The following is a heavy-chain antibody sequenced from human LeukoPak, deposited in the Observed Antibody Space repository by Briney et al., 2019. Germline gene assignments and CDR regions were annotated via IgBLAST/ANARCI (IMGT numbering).Heavy chain of an antibody. CDR1: GITFSSFG. V-gene: IGHV3-33*01. CDR2: IWYDGSNK. CDR3: ARDGTVTAGPFDP. J-gene: IGHJ5*02. Sequence: GGSLRLSCAAPGITFSSFGMHWLRQAPGKGLEWVAFIWYDGSNKYYADSVKGRFTISRDNSKNTLYLQMNSLRVEDTAVYYCARDGTVTAGPFDPWGGGTLVTVSS. D-gene: IGHD4-11*01.